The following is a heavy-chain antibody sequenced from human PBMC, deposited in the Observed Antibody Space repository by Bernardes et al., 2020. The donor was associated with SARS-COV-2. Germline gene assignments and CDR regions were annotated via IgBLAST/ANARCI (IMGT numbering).Heavy chain of an antibody. D-gene: IGHD3-3*01. J-gene: IGHJ6*03. CDR3: AREQYYDFCSGYYMAYYYYMDV. CDR2: ISYDGSNK. CDR1: GFTFSSYA. V-gene: IGHV3-30*04. Sequence: GGSLRLSCAASGFTFSSYAMHWVRQAPGKGLEWVAVISYDGSNKYYADSVKGRFTISRDNSKNTLYLQMNSLRAEDTAVYYCAREQYYDFCSGYYMAYYYYMDVWGKGTTVTVSS.